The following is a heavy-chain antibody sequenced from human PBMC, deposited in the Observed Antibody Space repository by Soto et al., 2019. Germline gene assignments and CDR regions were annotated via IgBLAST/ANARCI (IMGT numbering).Heavy chain of an antibody. J-gene: IGHJ6*02. CDR2: ISGGGGGT. CDR1: GFSFSNYA. D-gene: IGHD3-22*01. Sequence: GGSLRLSCAASGFSFSNYAMNWVRQAPGKGLEWVSGISGGGGGTYYADSVKGRFIISRDNSKNTLFLQMNSLRAEDAAVYYCTKDRGDSSGYPQDVWGQGTTVTVSS. CDR3: TKDRGDSSGYPQDV. V-gene: IGHV3-23*01.